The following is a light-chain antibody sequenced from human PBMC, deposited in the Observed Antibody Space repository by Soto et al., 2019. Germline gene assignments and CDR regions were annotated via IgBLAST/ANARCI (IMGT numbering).Light chain of an antibody. CDR3: LLDYAYFWA. J-gene: IGKJ1*01. CDR2: AAS. Sequence: AIQVTQSPSSLSASVGDRVTITCRKSQGIRSALGWYPQTPGKVPKIFIYAASTLQSGVPSRFSGSGAGRDCTRTISSLQPEDFATYYCLLDYAYFWAFGQGTKVDIK. CDR1: QGIRSA. V-gene: IGKV1-6*01.